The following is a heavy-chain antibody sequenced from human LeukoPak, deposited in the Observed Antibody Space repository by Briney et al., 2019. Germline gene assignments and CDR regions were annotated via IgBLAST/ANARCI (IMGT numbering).Heavy chain of an antibody. CDR1: GFTFSSYA. D-gene: IGHD2-2*01. Sequence: GGSLRLSCAASGFTFSSYAMSWVRQAPGKGLEWVSAISGSGGSTYYADSVKGRFTISRDNSKNTLYLQMNSLRAEDTAVYYCARDDSVVPAAIVYWGQGTLVTVSS. J-gene: IGHJ4*02. CDR2: ISGSGGST. CDR3: ARDDSVVPAAIVY. V-gene: IGHV3-23*01.